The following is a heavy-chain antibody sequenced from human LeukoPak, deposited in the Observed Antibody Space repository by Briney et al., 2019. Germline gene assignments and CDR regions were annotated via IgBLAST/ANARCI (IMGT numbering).Heavy chain of an antibody. V-gene: IGHV3-23*01. D-gene: IGHD3-22*01. J-gene: IGHJ3*02. CDR2: ISGSGGST. Sequence: GGSLRLSCAASGFTFDDYGMSWVRQAPGKGLEWVSAISGSGGSTYYADSVKGRFTISRDNSKNTLYLQMNSLRAEDTAVYYCAKSPFTMIVRVGAFDIWGQGTMVTVSS. CDR1: GFTFDDYG. CDR3: AKSPFTMIVRVGAFDI.